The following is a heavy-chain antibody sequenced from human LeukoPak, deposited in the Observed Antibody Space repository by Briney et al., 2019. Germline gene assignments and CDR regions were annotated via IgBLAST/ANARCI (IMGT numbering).Heavy chain of an antibody. CDR3: ASCVGTLDAFDI. J-gene: IGHJ3*02. V-gene: IGHV4-59*01. CDR2: IYYRGST. D-gene: IGHD2-21*01. Sequence: SETLSLTCTVPGGSISSYYWSWIRQPPGKVLEWIGYIYYRGSTNYNPSLKSRVTISVDTSKNQFSLKLSSVSAADTAVYYCASCVGTLDAFDIWGQGTMVTVSS. CDR1: GGSISSYY.